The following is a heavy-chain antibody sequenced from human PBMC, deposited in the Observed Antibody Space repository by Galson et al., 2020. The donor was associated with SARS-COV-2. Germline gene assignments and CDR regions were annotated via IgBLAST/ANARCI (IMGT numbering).Heavy chain of an antibody. D-gene: IGHD3-16*01. CDR3: ARDYDYDYVWGSWFGMDV. CDR2: ISSSGSTI. Sequence: ISCAASGFTFSDYYMSWIRQAPGKGLEWVSYISSSGSTIYYADSVKGRFTISRDNAKNSLYLQMNSLRAEDTAVYYCARDYDYDYVWGSWFGMDVWGQGTTVTVSS. J-gene: IGHJ6*02. V-gene: IGHV3-11*01. CDR1: GFTFSDYY.